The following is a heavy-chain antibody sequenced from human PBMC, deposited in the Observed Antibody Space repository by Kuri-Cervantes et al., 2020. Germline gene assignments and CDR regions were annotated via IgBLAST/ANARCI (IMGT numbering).Heavy chain of an antibody. V-gene: IGHV3-23*01. CDR1: GFTFDDYG. J-gene: IGHJ4*02. CDR2: ISGSGGST. Sequence: GGSLRLSCAASGFTFDDYGMSWVRQAPGKGLEWVSAISGSGGSTYYADSVKGRFTISRDNPKNTLYLQMNSLRAEDTAVYYCAKLQFSSFLYDYWGQGTLVTVSS. D-gene: IGHD6-6*01. CDR3: AKLQFSSFLYDY.